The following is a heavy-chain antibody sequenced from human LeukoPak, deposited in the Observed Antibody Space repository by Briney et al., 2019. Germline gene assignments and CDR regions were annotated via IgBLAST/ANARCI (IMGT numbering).Heavy chain of an antibody. D-gene: IGHD3-3*01. Sequence: GGSLRLSCAASGFSFSIYWMTWVRQAPGKGLEWVGNIKEDGGEKYYVDSVKGRFTMSRDNAKNSLYLQMNSLRAEDTAVYYCARRGVDVTSDYWGQGTLVTVSS. CDR2: IKEDGGEK. J-gene: IGHJ4*02. CDR3: ARRGVDVTSDY. V-gene: IGHV3-7*01. CDR1: GFSFSIYW.